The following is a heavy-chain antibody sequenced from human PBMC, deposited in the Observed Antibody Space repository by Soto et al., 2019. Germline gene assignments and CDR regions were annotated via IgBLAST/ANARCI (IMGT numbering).Heavy chain of an antibody. D-gene: IGHD1-1*01. V-gene: IGHV4-39*01. CDR2: QYYAGST. Sequence: QLQLQESGPGLVKPSETLSLTCTVSGGSISSGFHYWGWIRQPPGKGLEYIGSQYYAGSTYYNPSLESRVTILIDTSKNQFSLKLSSVTAADTAVYFCARGDDFAGNDYFD. CDR1: GGSISSGFHY. CDR3: ARGDDFAGNDYFD. J-gene: IGHJ4*01.